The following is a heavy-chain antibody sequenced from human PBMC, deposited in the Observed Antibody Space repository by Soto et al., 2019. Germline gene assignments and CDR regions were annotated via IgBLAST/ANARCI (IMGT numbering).Heavy chain of an antibody. Sequence: EVHLLESGGGLVQPGGSLRLSCAASGFTFSNYAMTWVRQAPGKGLEWVSVISGTGGGTNNADSAKGRFTTSRDNSKNRLYLQMNSLRAEDTAVYYCAKRAFYGSGLPNYYGMDVWGQGTVVTVSS. D-gene: IGHD3-10*01. J-gene: IGHJ6*02. CDR1: GFTFSNYA. CDR3: AKRAFYGSGLPNYYGMDV. CDR2: ISGTGGGT. V-gene: IGHV3-23*01.